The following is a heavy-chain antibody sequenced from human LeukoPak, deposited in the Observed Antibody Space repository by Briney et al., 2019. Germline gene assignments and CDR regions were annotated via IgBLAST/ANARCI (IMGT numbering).Heavy chain of an antibody. Sequence: RQAPGXXXXWVSAISGSGGSTYYADSVKGRFTISRDNSKNTLYLQMNSLRAEDTAVYYCAKDTYSYGPTANFDYWGQGTLVTVSS. J-gene: IGHJ4*02. V-gene: IGHV3-23*01. D-gene: IGHD5-18*01. CDR3: AKDTYSYGPTANFDY. CDR2: ISGSGGST.